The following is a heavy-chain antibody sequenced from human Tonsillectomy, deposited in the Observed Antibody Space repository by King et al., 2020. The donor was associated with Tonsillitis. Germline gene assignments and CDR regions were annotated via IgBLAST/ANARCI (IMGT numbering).Heavy chain of an antibody. V-gene: IGHV4-34*01. Sequence: VQLQQWGAGLLKPSETLSLTCVVYGGSFSGYYWSWIRQPPGKGLEWIGEINHSGSTNYNPSLKSRVTISVDTSKNQFSLKLSSVTAADTAVYYCARGVRRDGYPRVQLKSQGTNYYYYMDVWGKGTTVTVSS. D-gene: IGHD5-24*01. CDR1: GGSFSGYY. CDR3: ARGVRRDGYPRVQLKSQGTNYYYYMDV. J-gene: IGHJ6*03. CDR2: INHSGST.